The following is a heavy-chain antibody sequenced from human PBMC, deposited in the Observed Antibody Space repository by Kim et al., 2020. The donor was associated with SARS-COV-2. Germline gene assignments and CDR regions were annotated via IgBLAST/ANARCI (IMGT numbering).Heavy chain of an antibody. Sequence: GGSRRLSCAASGFTFSDYYMSWIRQAPGKGLEWVSYISSSGSTIYYADSVKGRFTISSDNAKNSLYLQMNSLRAEDTAVYYCARVRGAAGPIYYYYYGMDVWGQGTTVTVSS. CDR2: ISSSGSTI. J-gene: IGHJ6*02. V-gene: IGHV3-11*01. CDR1: GFTFSDYY. D-gene: IGHD6-13*01. CDR3: ARVRGAAGPIYYYYYGMDV.